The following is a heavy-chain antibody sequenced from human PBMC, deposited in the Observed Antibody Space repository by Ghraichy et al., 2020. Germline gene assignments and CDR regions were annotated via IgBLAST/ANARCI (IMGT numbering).Heavy chain of an antibody. J-gene: IGHJ2*01. D-gene: IGHD4-17*01. CDR1: DFAFSRYS. CDR2: ISPNSGSI. Sequence: GGSLRLSCAASDFAFSRYSMNWVRQAPGKGLEWISSISPNSGSIYYAESVKGRFTISRDNAKNSLYLEMNSLRADDTALYYCARVRDYGAHFDLWGRGTQVTVSS. CDR3: ARVRDYGAHFDL. V-gene: IGHV3-21*06.